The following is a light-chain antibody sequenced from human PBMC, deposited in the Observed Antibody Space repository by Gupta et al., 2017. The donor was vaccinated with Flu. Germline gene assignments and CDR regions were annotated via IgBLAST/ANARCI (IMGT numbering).Light chain of an antibody. CDR3: HQYNNWPPHT. V-gene: IGKV3-15*01. CDR2: GAS. J-gene: IGKJ2*01. CDR1: QNINYD. Sequence: DIVLTQSPATLSVSPGERATLSCRASQNINYDLAWYQQKPGQAPRLLIYGASTRATGVAARFSGSGSGTEFTLTISSRQSEDFAVYYCHQYNNWPPHTFGQGTKLEIQ.